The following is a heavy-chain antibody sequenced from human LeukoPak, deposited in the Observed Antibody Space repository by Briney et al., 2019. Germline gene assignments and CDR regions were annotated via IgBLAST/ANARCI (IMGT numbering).Heavy chain of an antibody. Sequence: PGGSLRLSCAASRFTSSSYPMHWVRQAPGEGVEWVAVISHDGSKKDYADSVKGRFTISRDNSKNTLYLQMNSLRTEDTAVYYCARDLIPYGSGSAGDYWGQGTLVTVFS. CDR3: ARDLIPYGSGSAGDY. J-gene: IGHJ4*02. V-gene: IGHV3-30-3*01. D-gene: IGHD3-10*01. CDR1: RFTSSSYP. CDR2: ISHDGSKK.